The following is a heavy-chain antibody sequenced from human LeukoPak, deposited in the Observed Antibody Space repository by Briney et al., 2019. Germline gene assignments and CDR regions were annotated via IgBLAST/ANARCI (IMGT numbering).Heavy chain of an antibody. J-gene: IGHJ3*02. CDR2: IKEDGSDK. D-gene: IGHD2-2*01. CDR3: AREVPAAMNAFDI. Sequence: GGSLRLSVAALDFTLGNFWIVGFGKAQGRGWERVANIKEDGSDKYYLDSVKGRFTISRDNAKNSLYLQMNSLRAEDTALYYCAREVPAAMNAFDIWGQGTMVTVSS. CDR1: DFTLGNFW. V-gene: IGHV3-7*01.